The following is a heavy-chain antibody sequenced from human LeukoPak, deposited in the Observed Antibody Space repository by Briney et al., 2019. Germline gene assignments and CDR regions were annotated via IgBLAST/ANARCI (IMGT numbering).Heavy chain of an antibody. Sequence: GGSLRLSCAASGFTFSSYAMHWVRQAPGKGLEWVSAISGSGGGTYYADSVKGRFTISRDNSKNTLYLQMNSLRAEDTAVYYCARDRRGYYGDYYYGMDVWGQGTTVTVSS. D-gene: IGHD4-17*01. CDR2: ISGSGGGT. CDR3: ARDRRGYYGDYYYGMDV. V-gene: IGHV3-23*01. CDR1: GFTFSSYA. J-gene: IGHJ6*02.